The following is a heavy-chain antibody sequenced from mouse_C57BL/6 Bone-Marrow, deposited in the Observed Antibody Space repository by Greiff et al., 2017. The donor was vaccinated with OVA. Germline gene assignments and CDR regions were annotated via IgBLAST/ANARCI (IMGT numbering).Heavy chain of an antibody. J-gene: IGHJ1*03. D-gene: IGHD1-1*01. CDR1: GFTFSSYA. Sequence: EVQGVESGGGLVKPGGSLKLSCAASGFTFSSYAMSLVRQTPEKRLEWVATISDGGSYTYYPDNVKGRFTISRDNAKNNLYLQMSHLKSEDTAMYYCAREGYYGSSPGWYFDVWGTGTTVTVSS. CDR3: AREGYYGSSPGWYFDV. V-gene: IGHV5-4*01. CDR2: ISDGGSYT.